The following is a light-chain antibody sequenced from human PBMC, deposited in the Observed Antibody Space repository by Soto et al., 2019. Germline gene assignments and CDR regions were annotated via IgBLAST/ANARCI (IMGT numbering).Light chain of an antibody. Sequence: AIQMTQSPSSLSVSVGDRVTITCRASQDIRNYLGWYQQRTGEAPKLLIYDASSLQSGVPSRFSGSGSGTDFTLTISTLQPEDFATYYCLQDYNYPRTFGGGTKVEIK. CDR1: QDIRNY. J-gene: IGKJ4*01. CDR3: LQDYNYPRT. CDR2: DAS. V-gene: IGKV1-6*01.